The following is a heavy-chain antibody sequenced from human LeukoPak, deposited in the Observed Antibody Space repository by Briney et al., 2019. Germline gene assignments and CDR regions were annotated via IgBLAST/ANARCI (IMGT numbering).Heavy chain of an antibody. V-gene: IGHV4-39*07. Sequence: SETLSLTCTVSGGPISSSSYYWGWIRQPPGKGLEWIGSIYYSGSTYYNPSLKSRVTISVDTSKNQFSLKLSSVTAADTAVYYCARGGYSYGWYYFDYWGQGTLVTVSS. CDR2: IYYSGST. CDR1: GGPISSSSYY. J-gene: IGHJ4*02. D-gene: IGHD5-18*01. CDR3: ARGGYSYGWYYFDY.